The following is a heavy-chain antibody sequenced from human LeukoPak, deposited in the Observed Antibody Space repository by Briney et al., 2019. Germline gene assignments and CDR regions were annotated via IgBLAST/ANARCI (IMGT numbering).Heavy chain of an antibody. J-gene: IGHJ4*02. D-gene: IGHD3-10*01. CDR3: ARGSGSYYPDPFDY. V-gene: IGHV4-34*01. CDR2: ISHSGST. CDR1: GGSFSGYY. Sequence: SETLSPTCAVYGGSFSGYYWSWIRQPPGKGLEWIGEISHSGSTNYNPSLKSRVTISVDTSKNQFSLKLSSVTAADTAVYYCARGSGSYYPDPFDYWGQGTLVTVSS.